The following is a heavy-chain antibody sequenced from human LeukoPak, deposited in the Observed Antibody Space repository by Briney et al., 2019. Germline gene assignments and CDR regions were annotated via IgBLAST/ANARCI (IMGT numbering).Heavy chain of an antibody. Sequence: PSETLSLTCTVSGGSISSYYWSWIRQPPGKGLERIGHIYYRGSTNYNPSPKSRVPISVETTKKQCCLKLSSVTAADTAVYYCASVFTPGYCSSTSCQNYYYYYGMDVWSKGTTVTVS. CDR3: ASVFTPGYCSSTSCQNYYYYYGMDV. CDR1: GGSISSYY. V-gene: IGHV4-59*01. D-gene: IGHD2-2*01. CDR2: IYYRGST. J-gene: IGHJ6*04.